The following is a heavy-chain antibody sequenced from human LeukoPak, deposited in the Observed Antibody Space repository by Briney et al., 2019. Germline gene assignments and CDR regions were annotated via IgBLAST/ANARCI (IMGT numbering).Heavy chain of an antibody. Sequence: GGSLRLSCAASGFTVSSNYMSWVRQAPGKGLEWVSSISSSSSYIYYADSVKGRFTISRDNAKNSLYLQMNSLRAEDTAVYYCARCVSSSWYLDYWGQGTLVTVSS. CDR3: ARCVSSSWYLDY. V-gene: IGHV3-21*01. D-gene: IGHD6-13*01. CDR2: ISSSSSYI. CDR1: GFTVSSNY. J-gene: IGHJ4*02.